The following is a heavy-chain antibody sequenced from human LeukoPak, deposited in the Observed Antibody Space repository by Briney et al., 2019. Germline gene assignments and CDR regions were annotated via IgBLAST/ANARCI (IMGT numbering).Heavy chain of an antibody. D-gene: IGHD5-12*01. CDR2: ISGSGGST. J-gene: IGHJ4*02. CDR1: GFTFSSYA. V-gene: IGHV3-23*01. CDR3: AKGAGYSGYDSVNPFDY. Sequence: HSGGSLRLSCAASGFTFSSYAMSWVRQAPGKGLEWVSAISGSGGSTYYADSVKGRLTISRDNSKNTLYLQMNSLRAEDTAVYYCAKGAGYSGYDSVNPFDYWGQGTLVTVSS.